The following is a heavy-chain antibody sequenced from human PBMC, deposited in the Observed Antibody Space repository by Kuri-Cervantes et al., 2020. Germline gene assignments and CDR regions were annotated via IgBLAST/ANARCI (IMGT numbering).Heavy chain of an antibody. D-gene: IGHD5-24*01. J-gene: IGHJ4*02. CDR1: GYTLTELS. CDR3: ARDIGGNGYNYVDY. V-gene: IGHV1-24*01. Sequence: ASVKVSCKVSGYTLTELSMHWVRQAPGKGLEWMGGFDPEDGETIYAQKFQGRVTMTEDTSTDTAYMEVSSLRSEDTAVYYCARDIGGNGYNYVDYLGQGTLVTVSS. CDR2: FDPEDGET.